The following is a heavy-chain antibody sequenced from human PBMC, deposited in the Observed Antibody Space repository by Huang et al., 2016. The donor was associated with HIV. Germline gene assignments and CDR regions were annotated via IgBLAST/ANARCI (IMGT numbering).Heavy chain of an antibody. V-gene: IGHV3-30*18. CDR3: TKGHYYDTNGYVAFDI. Sequence: QVQLVESGGGVVRPGRSLRLSCAASRFTFSKFAMHWVRQAPGKGLEGMAVISYDGSSKHYADSVTGRLTISRDNSNNTLYLQMNSPTVEDTAVYYCTKGHYYDTNGYVAFDIWGQGTMVTVSS. J-gene: IGHJ3*02. CDR1: RFTFSKFA. D-gene: IGHD3-22*01. CDR2: ISYDGSSK.